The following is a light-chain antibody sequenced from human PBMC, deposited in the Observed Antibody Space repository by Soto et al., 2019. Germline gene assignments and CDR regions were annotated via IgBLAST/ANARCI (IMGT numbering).Light chain of an antibody. CDR1: QSVSSSY. Sequence: EIVLTQSPGTLSLSPGERATLSCRASQSVSSSYLVWYQQKPGQAPSLLIYGASSRATGILDRFSGSGSGTDFTLTISRLEPEDFAVYYCQQYGSSPPFTFGPGTKVDIK. J-gene: IGKJ3*01. CDR3: QQYGSSPPFT. CDR2: GAS. V-gene: IGKV3-20*01.